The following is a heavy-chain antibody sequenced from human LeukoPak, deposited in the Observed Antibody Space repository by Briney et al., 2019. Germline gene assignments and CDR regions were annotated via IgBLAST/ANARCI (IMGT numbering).Heavy chain of an antibody. CDR3: AKETRAGGYFDY. CDR2: ISDNGGST. CDR1: GFTFSGYA. J-gene: IGHJ4*02. V-gene: IGHV3-23*01. Sequence: GGSLRLSCAASGFTFSGYAMSWVRQFPGKGLEWVSAISDNGGSTYYADSMKGRFTISRDNSKNTLYLQMNSLRVEDTAVYYCAKETRAGGYFDYWGQGTLLTVSS. D-gene: IGHD3-16*01.